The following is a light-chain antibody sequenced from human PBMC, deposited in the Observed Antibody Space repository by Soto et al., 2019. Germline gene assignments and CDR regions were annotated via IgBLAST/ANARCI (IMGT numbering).Light chain of an antibody. CDR2: AAS. CDR3: QHYKDWPPFT. CDR1: QNILNN. V-gene: IGKV3-15*01. Sequence: VMTQSPATLSVSPGERATLSCRASQNILNNVAWYQQKPDQRPRLVIYAASARATGFTARFSGSGSGTEFTLTINNLQAEDIAVYYCQHYKDWPPFTFGQGTKLEIK. J-gene: IGKJ2*01.